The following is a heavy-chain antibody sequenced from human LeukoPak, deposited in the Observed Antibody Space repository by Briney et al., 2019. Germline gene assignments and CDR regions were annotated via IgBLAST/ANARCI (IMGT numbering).Heavy chain of an antibody. D-gene: IGHD6-19*01. J-gene: IGHJ3*02. V-gene: IGHV1-46*01. CDR1: GYTFTSYY. Sequence: ASVNVSCKASGYTFTSYYMHWVRQAPGQGLEWMGIINPSGGSTSYAQKFQGRVTMTRDTSTSTVYMELSSLRSEDTAVYYCARSPRHQWLVHDAFDIWGQGTMVTVSS. CDR3: ARSPRHQWLVHDAFDI. CDR2: INPSGGST.